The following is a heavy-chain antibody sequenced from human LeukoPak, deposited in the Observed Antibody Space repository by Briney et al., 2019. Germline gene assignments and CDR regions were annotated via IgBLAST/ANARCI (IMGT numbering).Heavy chain of an antibody. D-gene: IGHD1-26*01. CDR3: ARGKRDAGRYSVLTYYFDS. Sequence: SETLSLTCGVYGGSLSGYSWSWIRQPPGKGLEWIGEINHSGSTNYNPSLKSRVTISVDTSKNQFSLNLRSVTAADTAVYYCARGKRDAGRYSVLTYYFDSWGQGTLVTVSS. V-gene: IGHV4-34*01. J-gene: IGHJ4*02. CDR1: GGSLSGYS. CDR2: INHSGST.